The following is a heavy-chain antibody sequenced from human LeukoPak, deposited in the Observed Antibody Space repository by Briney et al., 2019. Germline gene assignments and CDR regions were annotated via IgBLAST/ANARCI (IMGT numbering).Heavy chain of an antibody. J-gene: IGHJ4*02. CDR2: FTSDGSST. CDR1: GFTLSSYA. Sequence: GGSLRLSCAASGFTLSSYAMYWVRQAPGKGLVWVSRFTSDGSSTIYADSVKGRFSLSRDESRNTVYLQLNNLRVDDTAVYYCAKASWVSSADAVLWGQGTLVTVSS. CDR3: AKASWVSSADAVL. D-gene: IGHD3-16*01. V-gene: IGHV3-74*01.